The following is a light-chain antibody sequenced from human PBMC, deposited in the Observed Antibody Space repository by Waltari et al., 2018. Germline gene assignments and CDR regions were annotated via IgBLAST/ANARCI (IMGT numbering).Light chain of an antibody. CDR2: GNP. J-gene: IGLJ2*01. CDR3: QSYDSSLSGVV. Sequence: QSVLTQPPSVSGAPGQRVTVSCTGRSSNIGTGYDVHWYQQLPGTAPKLLIHGNPTLPSGVPDRFSGSKSGTSASLAITGLQAEDEADYYCQSYDSSLSGVVFGGGTKVTVL. CDR1: SSNIGTGYD. V-gene: IGLV1-40*01.